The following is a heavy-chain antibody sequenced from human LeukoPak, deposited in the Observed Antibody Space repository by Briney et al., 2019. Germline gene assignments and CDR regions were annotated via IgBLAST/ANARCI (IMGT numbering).Heavy chain of an antibody. CDR1: GFTLSSSA. CDR2: ISNNGGYT. CDR3: AKQLGYCSDGSCYFPY. D-gene: IGHD2-15*01. V-gene: IGHV3-23*01. Sequence: GRSLRLSCAASGFTLSSSAMSWVRQAPGKGLEWVSAISNNGGYTYYADSVQGRFTISRDNSKSTLCLQMNSLRAEDTAVYYCAKQLGYCSDGSCYFPYWGQGTLVTVSS. J-gene: IGHJ4*02.